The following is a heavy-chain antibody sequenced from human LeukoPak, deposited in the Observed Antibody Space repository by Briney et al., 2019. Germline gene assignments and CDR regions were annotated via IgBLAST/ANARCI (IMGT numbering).Heavy chain of an antibody. CDR1: GGSISSGGYY. J-gene: IGHJ4*02. CDR3: ARAGYGDYAGFDY. Sequence: PSETLSLTCIVSGGSISSGGYYWSWIRQHPGKGLEWIGYIYYSGSTYYNPSLKSRVTISVDTSKNQFSLKLSSVTAADTAVYYCARAGYGDYAGFDYWGQGTLVTVSS. D-gene: IGHD4-17*01. CDR2: IYYSGST. V-gene: IGHV4-31*03.